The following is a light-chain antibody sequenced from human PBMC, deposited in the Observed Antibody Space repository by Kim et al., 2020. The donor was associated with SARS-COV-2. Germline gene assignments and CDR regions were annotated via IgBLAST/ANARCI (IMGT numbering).Light chain of an antibody. V-gene: IGKV3-20*01. J-gene: IGKJ1*01. CDR2: GTS. Sequence: PAERATLSCRASQTISSNYLAWYQQKLGQAPRLLIYGTSNRATGIPDRFSGSGSGTDFTLTISRLEPEDFAVYYCQEYDDTPPWTFGQGTKVDIK. CDR3: QEYDDTPPWT. CDR1: QTISSNY.